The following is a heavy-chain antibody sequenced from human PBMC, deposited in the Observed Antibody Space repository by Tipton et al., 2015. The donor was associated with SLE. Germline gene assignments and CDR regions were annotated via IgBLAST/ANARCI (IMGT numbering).Heavy chain of an antibody. V-gene: IGHV1-8*01. CDR2: MNPNSGNT. Sequence: QLVQSGAEVKKPGASVKVSCKASGYTFTSYDINWVRQATGQGLEWMGWMNPNSGNTGYAQKFQGRVTLTRNISISTAYMELSSLRSEDTAVYYCARDPHSSSWHEGMDVWGQGTTVTVSS. CDR3: ARDPHSSSWHEGMDV. J-gene: IGHJ6*02. D-gene: IGHD6-13*01. CDR1: GYTFTSYD.